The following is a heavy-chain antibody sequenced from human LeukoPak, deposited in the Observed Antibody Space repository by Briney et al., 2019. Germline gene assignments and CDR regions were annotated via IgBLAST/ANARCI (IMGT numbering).Heavy chain of an antibody. D-gene: IGHD3-16*01. J-gene: IGHJ6*03. CDR3: ARVVTEYYDYVWGSYPGGGHMDV. CDR1: GFTFSSYA. Sequence: GGSLRLSCAASGFTFSSYAMSWVRQAPGKGLEWVSGISGNGGSTYYADSVKGRFTISRDNSKNTLYLQMGSLRAEDMAVYYCARVVTEYYDYVWGSYPGGGHMDVWGKGTTVTISS. V-gene: IGHV3-23*01. CDR2: ISGNGGST.